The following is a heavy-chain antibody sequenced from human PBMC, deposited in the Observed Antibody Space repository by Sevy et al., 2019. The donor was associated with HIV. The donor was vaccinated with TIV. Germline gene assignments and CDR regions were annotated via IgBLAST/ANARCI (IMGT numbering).Heavy chain of an antibody. CDR1: GFTFSSYS. D-gene: IGHD3-3*01. CDR2: ISSSSSNI. J-gene: IGHJ6*02. CDR3: ARDRTPDYDFWSGYYYGMDV. V-gene: IGHV3-21*01. Sequence: GGSLRLSCAASGFTFSSYSMNWVRQAPGKGLEWVSSISSSSSNIYYADSVKGRFTNSRDIAKNSPYLQMNSLRAEDTAVYYCARDRTPDYDFWSGYYYGMDVWGQGTKVTVSS.